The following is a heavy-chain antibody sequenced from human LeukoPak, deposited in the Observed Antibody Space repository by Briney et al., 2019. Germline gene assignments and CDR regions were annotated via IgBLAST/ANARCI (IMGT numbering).Heavy chain of an antibody. CDR3: ARGGDMATVPHLYYFEY. CDR1: GYTFTGYY. CDR2: INPNSGGT. Sequence: ASVKVSCKASGYTFTGYYMHWVRQAPGQGLEWMGWINPNSGGTNYAQKFQGRVTMTRDTSTSTVYMELSSLRSEDTAVYYCARGGDMATVPHLYYFEYWGQGTLVTVSS. J-gene: IGHJ4*02. V-gene: IGHV1-2*02. D-gene: IGHD5-24*01.